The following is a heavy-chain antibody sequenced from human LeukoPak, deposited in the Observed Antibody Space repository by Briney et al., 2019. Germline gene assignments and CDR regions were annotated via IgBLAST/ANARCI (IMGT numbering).Heavy chain of an antibody. CDR1: GFTFSSYW. J-gene: IGHJ4*02. D-gene: IGHD1-26*01. CDR2: IKQDGSEK. Sequence: GGSLRLSCAASGFTFSSYWMSWVRQAPGKGLEWVANIKQDGSEKYYVDSVKGRFTISRDNAKNSLYLQMNSLRAEDTAVYYCARAVGGSYNPTFDYWGQGTLVTVSS. CDR3: ARAVGGSYNPTFDY. V-gene: IGHV3-7*01.